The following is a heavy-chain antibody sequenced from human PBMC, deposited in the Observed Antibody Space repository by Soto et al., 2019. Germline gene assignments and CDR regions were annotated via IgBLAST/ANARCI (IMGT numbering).Heavy chain of an antibody. Sequence: SETLALTCAVYGGSFGGYYWSWIRQPPGKGLEWIGEINHSGSTNYNPSLKSRVTISVDTSKNQFSLKLSSVTAADTAVYYCARGRIAARPQRRAFDIWGQGTMVTVSS. V-gene: IGHV4-34*01. CDR2: INHSGST. CDR1: GGSFGGYY. CDR3: ARGRIAARPQRRAFDI. D-gene: IGHD6-6*01. J-gene: IGHJ3*02.